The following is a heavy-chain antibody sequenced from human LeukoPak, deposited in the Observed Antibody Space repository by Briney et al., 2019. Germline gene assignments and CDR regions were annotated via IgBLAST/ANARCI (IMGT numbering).Heavy chain of an antibody. Sequence: PGGSLRLSCAASGFTFSSYWMHWVRRAPGKGLVWVSRINSDGSSTHYADSVKGRFTISRDNAKNTLYLQMNRLRAEDTAVYYCARGTGYSYGPFDYWGQETLVTVSS. CDR1: GFTFSSYW. CDR2: INSDGSST. D-gene: IGHD5-18*01. J-gene: IGHJ4*01. CDR3: ARGTGYSYGPFDY. V-gene: IGHV3-74*01.